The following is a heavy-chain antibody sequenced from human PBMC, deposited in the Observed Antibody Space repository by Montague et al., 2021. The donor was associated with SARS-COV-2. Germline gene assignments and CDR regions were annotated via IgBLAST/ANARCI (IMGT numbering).Heavy chain of an antibody. J-gene: IGHJ4*02. Sequence: SETLSLTCTVSGDSISSSSYDWGWIRRPPGKGLEWIGHISYHGSTNYNPSLKSRVTISIDTSRNQLSLKVSSVTATDTAIYYCARRLDYWDSSGQRRHFDYWGQGTLVTVSS. V-gene: IGHV4-39*01. CDR1: GDSISSSSYD. CDR2: ISYHGST. CDR3: ARRLDYWDSSGQRRHFDY. D-gene: IGHD3-22*01.